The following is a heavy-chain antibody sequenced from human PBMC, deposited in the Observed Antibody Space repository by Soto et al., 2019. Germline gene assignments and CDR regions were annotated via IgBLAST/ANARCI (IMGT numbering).Heavy chain of an antibody. CDR1: GGSMISYY. D-gene: IGHD1-26*01. J-gene: IGHJ6*02. V-gene: IGHV4-59*08. CDR3: ARHREAKYYYYGMDA. CDR2: IYYAGST. Sequence: SETLSLTCTVSGGSMISYYWSWIRQPPGRGLEWIGFIYYAGSTNYNPSLNSRVTVSVDTSKNQFSLTLSSVTAADTAVYYCARHREAKYYYYGMDAWGQGTTVTVSS.